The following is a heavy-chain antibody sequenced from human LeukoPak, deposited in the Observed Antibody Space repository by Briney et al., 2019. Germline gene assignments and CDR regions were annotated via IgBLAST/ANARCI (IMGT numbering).Heavy chain of an antibody. CDR1: GGSISSSTYY. D-gene: IGHD3-10*01. J-gene: IGHJ4*02. V-gene: IGHV4-39*01. Sequence: SETLSLTCTVSGGSISSSTYYWGWIRQPPGKGLEWIGSMYYSGNTYYNPSLKSRVTISVDTSKNQFSLKLSSVTAADTAVYYCARDRYYYDSGGYLLDSWGQGTLVTVSS. CDR2: MYYSGNT. CDR3: ARDRYYYDSGGYLLDS.